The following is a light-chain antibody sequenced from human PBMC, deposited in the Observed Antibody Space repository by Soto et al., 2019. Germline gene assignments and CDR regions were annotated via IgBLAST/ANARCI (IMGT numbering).Light chain of an antibody. J-gene: IGKJ1*01. CDR3: QQYTNWPPWT. V-gene: IGKV3-15*01. CDR2: GAS. CDR1: ESVSNK. Sequence: IVMTQSPATLSVSPGERATLSCRASESVSNKLAWYQRRPGQAPRLLIYGASTRASGIPDRFSGSGSGTDFGLTISSLQSEDFAVYYCQQYTNWPPWTFGQGTKVEIK.